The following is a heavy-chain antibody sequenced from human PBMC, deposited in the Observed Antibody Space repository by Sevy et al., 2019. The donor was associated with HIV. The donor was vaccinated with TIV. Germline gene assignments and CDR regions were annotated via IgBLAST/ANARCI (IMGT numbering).Heavy chain of an antibody. V-gene: IGHV3-49*03. CDR1: GFTFGDYA. D-gene: IGHD3-16*01. J-gene: IGHJ3*01. Sequence: GVCLRLSCTASGFTFGDYAMSWFRQAPGKGLEWVGLFRSKGYGGTTEYAASVKGRFIMSRDDSKSIAYLQMNSLKTEDTAVYYCTRGPRGGWAFDLWGQGTMVTVSS. CDR2: FRSKGYGGTT. CDR3: TRGPRGGWAFDL.